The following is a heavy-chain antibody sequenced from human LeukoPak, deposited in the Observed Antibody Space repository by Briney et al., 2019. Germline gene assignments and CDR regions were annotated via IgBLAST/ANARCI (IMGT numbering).Heavy chain of an antibody. D-gene: IGHD3-3*01. V-gene: IGHV4-59*02. CDR3: ARGRGNTIPWT. J-gene: IGHJ5*02. Sequence: SETLSLTCTVSGGSVSSYYWNWIRQPPGKGLEWIGYIYSGSTKYNPSLKRRVTISVDTSKNRFSLKLSSVTAADTAVYYCARGRGNTIPWTWGQGTLVTVSS. CDR2: IYSGST. CDR1: GGSVSSYY.